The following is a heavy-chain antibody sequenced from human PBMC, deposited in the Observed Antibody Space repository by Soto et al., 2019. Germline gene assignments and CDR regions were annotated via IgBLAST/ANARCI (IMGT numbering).Heavy chain of an antibody. CDR2: IYSNVST. D-gene: IGHD3-3*01. J-gene: IGHJ6*02. Sequence: PPATRSATSSVASDSIDALGNHRICISKHPGNRLEWIEYIYSNVSTYYNPSLKSRVTISVDTSKNQCSLKLSSVTAADTAVYYCARDYRGVGPTDRAYYHYGMDVWGQRTTLTVS. CDR3: ARDYRGVGPTDRAYYHYGMDV. V-gene: IGHV4-31*03. CDR1: SDSIDALGNH.